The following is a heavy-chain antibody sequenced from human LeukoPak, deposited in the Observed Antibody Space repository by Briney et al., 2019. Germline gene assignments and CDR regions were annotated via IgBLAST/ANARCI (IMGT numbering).Heavy chain of an antibody. Sequence: GGSLRLSCAASGFTFSSYGMHWVRQAPGKGLEWVSAISGSGGSTYYADSVKGRFTISRDNSKNTLYLQMNSLRAEDTAVYYCAKDPKWLHPYYFDYWGQGTLVTVSS. CDR1: GFTFSSYG. CDR3: AKDPKWLHPYYFDY. V-gene: IGHV3-23*01. CDR2: ISGSGGST. D-gene: IGHD5-12*01. J-gene: IGHJ4*02.